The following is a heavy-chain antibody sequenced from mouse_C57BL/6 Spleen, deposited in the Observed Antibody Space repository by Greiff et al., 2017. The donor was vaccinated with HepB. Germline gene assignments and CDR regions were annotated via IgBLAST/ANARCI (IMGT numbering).Heavy chain of an antibody. J-gene: IGHJ4*01. CDR1: GYAFSSSW. D-gene: IGHD1-1*01. V-gene: IGHV1-82*01. Sequence: VQLQQSGPELVKPGASVKISCKASGYAFSSSWMNWVKQRPGKGLEWIGRIYPGDGDTNYNGKFKGKATLTADKSSSTAYMQLSSLTSEDSAVYFGAREVYYGSSYAMDYWGQGTSVTVSS. CDR2: IYPGDGDT. CDR3: AREVYYGSSYAMDY.